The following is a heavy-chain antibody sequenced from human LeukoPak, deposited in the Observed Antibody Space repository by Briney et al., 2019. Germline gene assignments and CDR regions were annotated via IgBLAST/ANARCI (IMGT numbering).Heavy chain of an antibody. Sequence: QPGGSLSLSCAASGFTFSSYAMPWVRQAPGQGLEYVSAITSNGGSPYYADSVRGRFTISRDNSKNTLYLQMGSLRAEDMAVYYCAREYCSGGDCQYYFDYWGQGTLVTVSS. CDR1: GFTFSSYA. CDR3: AREYCSGGDCQYYFDY. J-gene: IGHJ4*02. V-gene: IGHV3-64*02. D-gene: IGHD2-21*02. CDR2: ITSNGGSP.